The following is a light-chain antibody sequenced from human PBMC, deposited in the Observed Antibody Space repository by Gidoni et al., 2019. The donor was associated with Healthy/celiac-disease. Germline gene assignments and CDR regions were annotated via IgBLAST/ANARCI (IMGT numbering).Light chain of an antibody. CDR3: QAWDSSTEEV. CDR1: KLGDKY. Sequence: SYELTQPPSVSVSPGQTASITCSGFKLGDKYACWYQQKPGQSPVLVIYQDSKRPSGIPERFSGSNSGNTATLTISGTQAMDEADYYCQAWDSSTEEVFGGGTKLTVL. J-gene: IGLJ2*01. V-gene: IGLV3-1*01. CDR2: QDS.